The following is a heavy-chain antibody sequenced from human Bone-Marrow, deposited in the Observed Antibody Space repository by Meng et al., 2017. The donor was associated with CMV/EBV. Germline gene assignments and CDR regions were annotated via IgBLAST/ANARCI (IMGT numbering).Heavy chain of an antibody. V-gene: IGHV3-30*02. CDR3: ARWEQLDY. CDR1: GFTFSSYG. J-gene: IGHJ4*02. D-gene: IGHD1-26*01. CDR2: IRYDGSNK. Sequence: GESPKISCAASGFTFSSYGMHWVRQAPGKGLEWVAFIRYDGSNKYYADSVKGRFTISRDNAKNSLYLQMSSLRAEDTAVYYCARWEQLDYWGQGTLVTVSS.